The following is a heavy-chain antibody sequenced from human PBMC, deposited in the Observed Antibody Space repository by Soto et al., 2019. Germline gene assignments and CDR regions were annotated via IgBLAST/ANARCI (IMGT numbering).Heavy chain of an antibody. D-gene: IGHD2-2*01. CDR2: ISYDGSNK. V-gene: IGHV3-30-3*01. CDR3: ATGDQLPHYYYCYGMDV. Sequence: QVQLVESGGGVVQPGRSLRLSCAASGFTFSSYAMHWVRQAPGKGLEWVAVISYDGSNKYYADSVKGRFTISRDNSKNTLYLQMNSLRAEDTAVYYCATGDQLPHYYYCYGMDVWGQGTTVTVSS. J-gene: IGHJ6*02. CDR1: GFTFSSYA.